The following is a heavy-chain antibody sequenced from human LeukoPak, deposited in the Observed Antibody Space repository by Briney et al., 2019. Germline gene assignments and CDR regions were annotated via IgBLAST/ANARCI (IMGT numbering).Heavy chain of an antibody. Sequence: PSETLSLTCTVSGGPISSYYWSWIRQPPGKGLEWIGYIYYSGSTNYNPSLKSRVTISVDTSKNQFSLKLSSVTAADTAVYYCAGGAFYGPYYFDYWGQGTVVTVSS. CDR2: IYYSGST. CDR3: AGGAFYGPYYFDY. J-gene: IGHJ4*02. D-gene: IGHD2/OR15-2a*01. V-gene: IGHV4-59*01. CDR1: GGPISSYY.